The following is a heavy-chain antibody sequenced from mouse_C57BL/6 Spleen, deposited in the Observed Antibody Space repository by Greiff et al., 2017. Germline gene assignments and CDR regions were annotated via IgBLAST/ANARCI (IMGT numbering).Heavy chain of an antibody. D-gene: IGHD2-12*01. CDR3: TSRYYMMGAD. CDR2: IDPEAGDT. V-gene: IGHV14-1*01. CDR1: GYNIKDYY. Sequence: EVQLQPPGAELVRPGASVKLSCTASGYNIKDYYMHWVKQRPGQGLEWIGKIDPEAGDTDYAQKFQGKATLTADPSSNTAYLQLSSLTSEDTAVYYCTSRYYMMGADWGQGTLVTVSA. J-gene: IGHJ3*01.